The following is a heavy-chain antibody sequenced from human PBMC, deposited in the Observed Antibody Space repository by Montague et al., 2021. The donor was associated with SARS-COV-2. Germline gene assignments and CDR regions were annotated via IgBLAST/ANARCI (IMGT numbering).Heavy chain of an antibody. D-gene: IGHD1-1*01. V-gene: IGHV6-1*01. J-gene: IGHJ6*02. CDR2: TYYRSKWYN. CDR3: TSGREGNYNVMDV. CDR1: GDSVSSNSAT. Sequence: CAISGDSVSSNSATWNCVRQSPSRGLEWLGRTYYRSKWYNDYAVXVRGRVTINPDTSKNQFSLQLNSVTPEDTAIYYCTSGREGNYNVMDVWGQGTTVTVSS.